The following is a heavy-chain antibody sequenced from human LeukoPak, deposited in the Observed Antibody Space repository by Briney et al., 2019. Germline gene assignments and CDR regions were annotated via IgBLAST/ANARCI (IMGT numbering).Heavy chain of an antibody. CDR1: GFTFSDYY. Sequence: PGGSLRLSCAASGFTFSDYYMSWIRQAPGKGLEWVSYISSSGSTIYYADSVKGRFTISRDNSKNTLYLQMNSLRAEDTAVYYCAKSSGWSVWDAFDIWGQGTMVTVSS. D-gene: IGHD6-19*01. V-gene: IGHV3-11*01. CDR2: ISSSGSTI. CDR3: AKSSGWSVWDAFDI. J-gene: IGHJ3*02.